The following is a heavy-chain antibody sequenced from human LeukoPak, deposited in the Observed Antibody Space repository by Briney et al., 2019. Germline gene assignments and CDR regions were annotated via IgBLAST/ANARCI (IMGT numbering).Heavy chain of an antibody. D-gene: IGHD2-15*01. CDR2: IWYDGSNK. J-gene: IGHJ4*02. Sequence: GGSLRLSCAASGFTFSSYGMHWVRQAPGKGLEWVAVIWYDGSNKYYADSVKGRFTISRDNSKNTLYLQMNSLRAEDTAVYYCAKDSRSVVAATDWGQGTLVTVSS. CDR3: AKDSRSVVAATD. CDR1: GFTFSSYG. V-gene: IGHV3-30*02.